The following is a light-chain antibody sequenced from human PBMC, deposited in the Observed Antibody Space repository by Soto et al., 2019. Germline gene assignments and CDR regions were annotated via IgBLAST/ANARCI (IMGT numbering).Light chain of an antibody. J-gene: IGLJ2*01. CDR1: SSDVGDFNY. CDR3: SSYSSSTTHVL. Sequence: QSALTQPASVSGSPGRSVTISCTGSSSDVGDFNYVSWYQRHPGRAPKLIIYDVTNRPSGVSYRFSASKSGRTASLTISGLHAEDEADYYCSSYSSSTTHVLLGGGTKLTVL. V-gene: IGLV2-14*03. CDR2: DVT.